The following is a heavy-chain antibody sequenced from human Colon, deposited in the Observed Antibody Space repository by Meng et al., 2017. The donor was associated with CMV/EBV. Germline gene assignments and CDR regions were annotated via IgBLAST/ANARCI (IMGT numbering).Heavy chain of an antibody. CDR1: HTSIDSSGIS. CDR3: ARGGDHWEHHWLEP. Sequence: LESDWNLSKPAQSLSLPVGVLHTSIDSSGISWGWNQEHPGKGLEWIGYISHTEITHYSPSLKSRFILSLDMIKNHFFLTLTSVNDADTAVYYCARGGDHWEHHWLEPWGKGTLVTVAS. J-gene: IGHJ5*02. D-gene: IGHD1/OR15-1a*01. V-gene: IGHV4-30-2*01. CDR2: ISHTEIT.